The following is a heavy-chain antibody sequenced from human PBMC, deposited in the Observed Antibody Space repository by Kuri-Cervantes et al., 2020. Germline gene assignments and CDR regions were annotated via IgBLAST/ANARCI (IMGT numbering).Heavy chain of an antibody. Sequence: GGSLRLSCVASGFTFSNAWMRWVRQAPGKGLEWVGHIKSTTDGGTTDYAAPVKGRFTISRDDSKNTLYLQMNSLKNEDTAVYYCTTVQPVVDYWGQGTLVTVSS. J-gene: IGHJ4*02. V-gene: IGHV3-15*05. CDR2: IKSTTDGGTT. D-gene: IGHD2-2*01. CDR1: GFTFSNAW. CDR3: TTVQPVVDY.